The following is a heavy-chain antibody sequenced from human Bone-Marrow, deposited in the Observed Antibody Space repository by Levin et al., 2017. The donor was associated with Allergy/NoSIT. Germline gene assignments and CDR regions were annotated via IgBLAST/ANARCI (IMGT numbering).Heavy chain of an antibody. CDR3: ARGSGNSGGYSYYCYGMDV. J-gene: IGHJ6*02. CDR1: GDSVSSDSAA. Sequence: SQTLSLTCDISGDSVSSDSAAWNWIRQSPSRGLEWLGRTYYRTNWNNDYAVSLKGRVSINTDTSKNQFSLELNSVTPEDTAVYYCARGSGNSGGYSYYCYGMDVWGQGTTVTVSS. CDR2: TYYRTNWNN. V-gene: IGHV6-1*01. D-gene: IGHD5-18*01.